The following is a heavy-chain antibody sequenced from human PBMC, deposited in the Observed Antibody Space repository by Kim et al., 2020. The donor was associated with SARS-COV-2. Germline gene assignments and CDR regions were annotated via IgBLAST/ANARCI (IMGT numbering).Heavy chain of an antibody. CDR2: SI. Sequence: SIRYGQKFQGRVTMTRDTSTSTVYLELSSLRSEDTAVYYCASEYSDLGYWGQGTLVTVSS. V-gene: IGHV1-46*01. CDR3: ASEYSDLGY. D-gene: IGHD3-16*01. J-gene: IGHJ4*02.